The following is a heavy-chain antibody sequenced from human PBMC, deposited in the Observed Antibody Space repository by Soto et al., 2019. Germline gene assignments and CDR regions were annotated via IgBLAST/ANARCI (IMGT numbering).Heavy chain of an antibody. D-gene: IGHD3-3*01. J-gene: IGHJ6*02. CDR1: GYTFTSYG. CDR2: IRAYNGNT. V-gene: IGHV1-18*01. Sequence: QVQLVQSGAEVKKPGASVKVSCKASGYTFTSYGISWVRQAPGQGLEWLGWIRAYNGNTNYAQKLQGRVTMTKDTSTSTAYMELRSLRSDDTAVYYCARARETYYDFWSGLRYYYGMDVWGQGTTVTVSS. CDR3: ARARETYYDFWSGLRYYYGMDV.